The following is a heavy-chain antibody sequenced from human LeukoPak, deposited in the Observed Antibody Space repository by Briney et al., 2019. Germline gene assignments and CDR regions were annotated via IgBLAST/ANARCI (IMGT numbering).Heavy chain of an antibody. CDR3: ARGYCSSTSCYFDY. V-gene: IGHV3-20*04. Sequence: GGSLRLSCAASGFTFDDHAMNWVRQAPGKGLEWVSGINSNGGSTGYAGSVKGRFTISRDNAKNSLYLQMNSLRAEDTALYYCARGYCSSTSCYFDYWGQGTLVTVSS. J-gene: IGHJ4*02. CDR2: INSNGGST. CDR1: GFTFDDHA. D-gene: IGHD2-2*01.